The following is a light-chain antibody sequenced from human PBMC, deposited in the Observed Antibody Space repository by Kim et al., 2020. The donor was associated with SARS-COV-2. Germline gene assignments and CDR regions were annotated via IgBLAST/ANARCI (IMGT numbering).Light chain of an antibody. CDR2: DVS. CDR1: VSDVGGFNY. V-gene: IGLV2-14*03. J-gene: IGLJ1*01. CDR3: ASYTDKNGYV. Sequence: GQSITVACTGPVSDVGGFNYVSWYQQYPGKVPKLIIFDVSDRPSGVSSRFSGSKSDNTASLTISGLQIEDEADYFCASYTDKNGYVFGTGTKVTVL.